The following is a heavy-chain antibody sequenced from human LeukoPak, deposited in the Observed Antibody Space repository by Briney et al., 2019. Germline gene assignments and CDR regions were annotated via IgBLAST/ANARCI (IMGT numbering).Heavy chain of an antibody. J-gene: IGHJ4*02. CDR3: ARGLGYCSSTSCNLFDY. V-gene: IGHV5-51*01. CDR1: RYSFTSYW. CDR2: IYPGDSDT. D-gene: IGHD2-2*01. Sequence: WECLKISCKGSRYSFTSYWIGWVRQMPGKGLEWMGIIYPGDSDTRYSPSFQGQVTISADKSISTAYLQWSSLKASDTAMYYCARGLGYCSSTSCNLFDYWGQGTLVTVSS.